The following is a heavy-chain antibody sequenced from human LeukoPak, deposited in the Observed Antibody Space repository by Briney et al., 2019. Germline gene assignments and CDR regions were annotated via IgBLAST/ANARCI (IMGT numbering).Heavy chain of an antibody. CDR2: ITNSGGST. D-gene: IGHD3-9*01. V-gene: IGHV3-23*01. CDR1: GFTFSAFG. CDR3: TKDYCGKFCSAV. Sequence: GGSLRLSCAASGFTFSAFGMNWVRQAPGKGLEWVSTITNSGGSTYCVDSVKGRFTISRDNSKNTLYLQMNSLRAEDTAKYYCTKDYCGKFCSAVWGQGTTVTVSS. J-gene: IGHJ6*02.